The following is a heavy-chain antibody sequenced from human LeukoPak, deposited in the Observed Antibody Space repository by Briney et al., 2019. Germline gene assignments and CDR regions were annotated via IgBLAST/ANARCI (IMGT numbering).Heavy chain of an antibody. CDR1: GGSMSSYY. J-gene: IGHJ4*02. Sequence: SETLSLTCTVSGGSMSSYYWSWIRQPPGKGLEWIGYIYYSGSTKHNPSLKSRVTISVDTSKNQFSLKLSSVTAADTAVYYCARGARAGYNLEPFDYWGQGTLVTVSS. CDR2: IYYSGST. CDR3: ARGARAGYNLEPFDY. D-gene: IGHD5-24*01. V-gene: IGHV4-59*08.